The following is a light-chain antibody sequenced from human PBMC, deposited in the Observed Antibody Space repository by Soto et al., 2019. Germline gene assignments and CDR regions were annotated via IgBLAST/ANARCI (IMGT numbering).Light chain of an antibody. CDR3: QSYDSSLCGWV. CDR2: GNS. V-gene: IGLV1-40*01. Sequence: QSVLTQPPSVSGAPGQRVTISCTGSSSNIGAGYDVHWYQQLPGTAPKLLIYGNSNRPSGVRDRFSGSKSGTSASLAITGLQDEDGADYYCQSYDSSLCGWVFGGGTKLTVL. J-gene: IGLJ3*02. CDR1: SSNIGAGYD.